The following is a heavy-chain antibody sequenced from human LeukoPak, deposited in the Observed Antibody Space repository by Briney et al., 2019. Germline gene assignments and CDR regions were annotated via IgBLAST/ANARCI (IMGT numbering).Heavy chain of an antibody. Sequence: PSETLSLTCTVSGGSISSYYWSWIRQPAGKGLEWIGRIYTSGSTNYNPSLKSRVTMSVDTSKNQFSLKLSSVTAADTAVYYCARESGWLRWSWFDLWGQGTLVTVSS. V-gene: IGHV4-4*07. CDR3: ARESGWLRWSWFDL. D-gene: IGHD5-12*01. J-gene: IGHJ5*02. CDR2: IYTSGST. CDR1: GGSISSYY.